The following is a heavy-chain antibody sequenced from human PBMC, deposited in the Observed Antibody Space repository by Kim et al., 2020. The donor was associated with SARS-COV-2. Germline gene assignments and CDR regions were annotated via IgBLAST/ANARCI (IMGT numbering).Heavy chain of an antibody. V-gene: IGHV3-30*04. CDR2: ISYDGSNK. D-gene: IGHD5-18*01. Sequence: GGSLRLSCAASGFTFSSYAMHWVRQAPGKGLEWVAVISYDGSNKYYADSVKGRFTISRDNSKNTLYLQMNSLRAEDTAVYYCARLENVDTAMVDDHWGQGTLGTVSS. CDR3: ARLENVDTAMVDDH. J-gene: IGHJ4*02. CDR1: GFTFSSYA.